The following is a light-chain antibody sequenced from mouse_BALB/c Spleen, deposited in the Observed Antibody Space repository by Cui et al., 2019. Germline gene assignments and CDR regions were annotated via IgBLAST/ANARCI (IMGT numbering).Light chain of an antibody. CDR2: WAS. CDR1: QGLLYSSNQKSY. J-gene: IGKJ5*01. Sequence: DIVMSQSPSSLAVSVGEKVTMSCKSSQGLLYSSNQKSYLAWYQQKPGQSPKLLIYWASTRESGVPDRFTGSGSGTDFTLTISSVKAEDLAVYYCQQYYSYPLTFGAGTKLELK. V-gene: IGKV8-30*01. CDR3: QQYYSYPLT.